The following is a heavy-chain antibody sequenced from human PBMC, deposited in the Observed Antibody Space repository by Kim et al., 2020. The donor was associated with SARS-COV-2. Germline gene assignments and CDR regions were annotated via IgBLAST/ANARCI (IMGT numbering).Heavy chain of an antibody. Sequence: VGSLRLSCAASGFTFSSYAMSWVRQAPGKGLEWVSAISGSGGSTYYADSVKGRFTISRYNSKNTLYLQMNSLRAEDTAVYYCAKFGGSHSLGMDVWCQGTTVTVSS. J-gene: IGHJ6*02. CDR3: AKFGGSHSLGMDV. V-gene: IGHV3-23*01. CDR2: ISGSGGST. CDR1: GFTFSSYA. D-gene: IGHD2-15*01.